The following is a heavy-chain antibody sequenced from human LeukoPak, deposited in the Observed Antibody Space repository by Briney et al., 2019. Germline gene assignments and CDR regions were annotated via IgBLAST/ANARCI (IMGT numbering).Heavy chain of an antibody. Sequence: PSETLSLTCTVSGGSISSTIYYWGWIRQPPGKGLEWIGSIDYSGSTYYNPSLKSRVTIPVDTSKNQFSLNLSSVTAADTAVYYCARTITVIKRYFDFWGQGTLVTVSS. CDR3: ARTITVIKRYFDF. V-gene: IGHV4-39*01. CDR1: GGSISSTIYY. CDR2: IDYSGST. J-gene: IGHJ4*02. D-gene: IGHD3-22*01.